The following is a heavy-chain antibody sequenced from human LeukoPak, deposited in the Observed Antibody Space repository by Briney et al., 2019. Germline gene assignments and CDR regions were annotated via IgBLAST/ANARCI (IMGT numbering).Heavy chain of an antibody. CDR1: GITFSSFT. D-gene: IGHD3-16*01. CDR3: GKEGGA. V-gene: IGHV3-23*01. J-gene: IGHJ5*02. CDR2: IGGRGTST. Sequence: GGSLRLSCAAPGITFSSFTMTLVRQAPGKGLEWVSAIGGRGTSTYYADSLEGRFTIVRDNSKDMVYLQMNSLKVEDTAIYYCGKEGGAWGQGTQVTVSS.